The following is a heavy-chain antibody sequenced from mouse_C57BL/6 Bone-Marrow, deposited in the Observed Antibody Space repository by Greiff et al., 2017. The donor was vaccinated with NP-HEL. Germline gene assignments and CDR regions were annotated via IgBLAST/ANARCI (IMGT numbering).Heavy chain of an antibody. CDR2: IDPENGDT. CDR3: TTSDYGSSSFDY. J-gene: IGHJ2*01. CDR1: GFNIQDDY. D-gene: IGHD1-1*01. Sequence: VQLQQSGAELVRPGASVKLSCTASGFNIQDDYMHWVKQRPEQGLAWIGWIDPENGDTEYASKFQGKATITADTSSNTAYLQLSSLTAEDTAVYYCTTSDYGSSSFDYWGQGTTRTVSS. V-gene: IGHV14-4*01.